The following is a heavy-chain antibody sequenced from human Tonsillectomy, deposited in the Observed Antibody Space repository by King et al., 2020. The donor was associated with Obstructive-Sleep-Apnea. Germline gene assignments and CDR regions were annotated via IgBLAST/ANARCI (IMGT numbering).Heavy chain of an antibody. Sequence: VQLVESRGVLLQPGGSLRLSCAASGFTVSGNEMSWVRQAPGKGLEWVSSISGGGTYYADSKKGRFTISRDNSKDTLHLQMNSLRARGRFSMVRGLISSALDYWGQGTLVTVSS. CDR2: ISGGGT. CDR3: GLISSALDY. J-gene: IGHJ4*02. CDR1: GFTVSGNE. V-gene: IGHV3-38-3*01. D-gene: IGHD3-10*01.